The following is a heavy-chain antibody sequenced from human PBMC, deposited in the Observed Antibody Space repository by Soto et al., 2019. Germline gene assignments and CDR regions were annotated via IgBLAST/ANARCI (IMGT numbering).Heavy chain of an antibody. CDR2: ITSGSSYI. V-gene: IGHV3-21*01. CDR3: ARSSFDY. CDR1: GFTFCGYT. D-gene: IGHD6-6*01. Sequence: VSLRLSCAASGFTFCGYTMNWVRQAPGKGPEWVSSITSGSSYIYYADSVKGRFTISRDNAKNSLYLQINSLRAEDTALFYSARSSFDYWGQGTLATVS. J-gene: IGHJ4*02.